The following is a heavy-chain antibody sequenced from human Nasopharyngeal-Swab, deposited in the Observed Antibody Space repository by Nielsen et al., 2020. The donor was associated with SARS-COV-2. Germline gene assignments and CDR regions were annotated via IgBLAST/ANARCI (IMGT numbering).Heavy chain of an antibody. V-gene: IGHV1-18*01. J-gene: IGHJ4*02. CDR3: AKVRGGYSSSWYDY. D-gene: IGHD6-13*01. Sequence: WVRQAPGQGLEWMGWISAYNGNTNYAQKLQDRVTMTTDTSTSTAYMELRSLRSDDTAVYYCAKVRGGYSSSWYDYWGQGTLVTVSS. CDR2: ISAYNGNT.